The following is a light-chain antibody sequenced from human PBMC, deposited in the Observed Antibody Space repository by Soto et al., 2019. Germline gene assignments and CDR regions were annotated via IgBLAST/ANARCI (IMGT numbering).Light chain of an antibody. V-gene: IGKV3-20*01. CDR3: HQRQSWPRT. Sequence: DIVLTQSPGTLSLSPGERAALSCRASQSVSSSYLAWYQQKPGQAPRLLIYGASNRATGIPDRFSGSGSGTDFTLTISRLEPEDFALYYCHQRQSWPRTFGQGTKVDI. J-gene: IGKJ1*01. CDR1: QSVSSSY. CDR2: GAS.